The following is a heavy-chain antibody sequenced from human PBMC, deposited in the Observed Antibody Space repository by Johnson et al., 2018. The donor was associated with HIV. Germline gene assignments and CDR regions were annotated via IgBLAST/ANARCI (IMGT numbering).Heavy chain of an antibody. V-gene: IGHV3-30*03. CDR2: ISYGGNKQ. CDR3: ARDFGLGELSYETVDAFDF. J-gene: IGHJ3*01. D-gene: IGHD3-16*02. CDR1: GLSFSNFG. Sequence: QEKLVESGGGVVQPGKSLTLSCVGSGLSFSNFGIHWVRQAPGKGPEWVAVISYGGNKQYYVDSVEGRFTISRDNSKDTLYLQMNNLTTEDTAVYSCARDFGLGELSYETVDAFDFWGPGTLVTVSS.